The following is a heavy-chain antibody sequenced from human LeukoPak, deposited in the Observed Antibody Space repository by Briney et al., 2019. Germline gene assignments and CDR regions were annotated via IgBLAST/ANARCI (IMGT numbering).Heavy chain of an antibody. V-gene: IGHV4-61*02. CDR2: IYTSGST. Sequence: SETLSLTCTVSCGSISSGSYYGSWIRQPAGKGLELVGRIYTSGSTNYNPSLKSRVTISVDTSNNQFSLQLSSVTAADTAVYYCASAVGRGYSSSSDWFDPSAEGTLVTVSS. CDR3: ASAVGRGYSSSSDWFDP. CDR1: CGSISSGSYY. J-gene: IGHJ5*02. D-gene: IGHD6-6*01.